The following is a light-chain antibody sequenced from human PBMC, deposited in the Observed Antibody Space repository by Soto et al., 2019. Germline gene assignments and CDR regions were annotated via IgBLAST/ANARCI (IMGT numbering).Light chain of an antibody. V-gene: IGLV1-44*01. Sequence: QSVLTQPPSASGTPGQRVTISCSGSSSKIGSNTVNWYQQLPGTAPKLVIYSNNQRPSVVPDRFSGSKSGTSASLAISGLQSEDEADYYCVAWDDSLNGYVVFGGGTKVTVL. CDR1: SSKIGSNT. CDR3: VAWDDSLNGYVV. CDR2: SNN. J-gene: IGLJ2*01.